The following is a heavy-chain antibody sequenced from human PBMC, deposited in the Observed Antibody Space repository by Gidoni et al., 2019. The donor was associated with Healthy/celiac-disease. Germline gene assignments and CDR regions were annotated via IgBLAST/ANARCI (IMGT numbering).Heavy chain of an antibody. J-gene: IGHJ6*02. Sequence: EVQLVESGGGLVQPGRSLRLSCAASGFTFDDYAMHWVRQAPGKGLEWVSGISWNSGSIGYADSVKGRFTISRDNAKNSLYLQMNSLRAEDTALYYCAKDKGGRSYYYGMDVWGQGTTVTVSS. V-gene: IGHV3-9*01. CDR3: AKDKGGRSYYYGMDV. CDR1: GFTFDDYA. D-gene: IGHD1-26*01. CDR2: ISWNSGSI.